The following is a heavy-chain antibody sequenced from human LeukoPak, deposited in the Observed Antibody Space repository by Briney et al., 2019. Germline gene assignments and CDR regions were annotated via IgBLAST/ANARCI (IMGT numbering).Heavy chain of an antibody. V-gene: IGHV3-30*02. CDR2: IRYDGSNK. CDR3: VKVRRYSSSWEFRPEFDY. D-gene: IGHD6-13*01. CDR1: GFTFSSYG. J-gene: IGHJ4*02. Sequence: GGSLRLSCAASGFTFSSYGMHWVRQAPGKGLEWVAFIRYDGSNKYYADSVKGRFTISRDNSKNTLYLQMNSLRVEDTAVYYCVKVRRYSSSWEFRPEFDYWGQGTLVIVSS.